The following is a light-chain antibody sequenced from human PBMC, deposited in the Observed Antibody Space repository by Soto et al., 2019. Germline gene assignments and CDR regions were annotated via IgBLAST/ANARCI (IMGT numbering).Light chain of an antibody. Sequence: DIQMTQSPSTLSASVGDRVTITCRASQSISSWLAWYQQKPGKAPRLLIYKASNLESGVPSRFSGSGSGTEFTLTISSLQPDDSATYYCQQYNDYWTFGQGTKV. CDR3: QQYNDYWT. V-gene: IGKV1-5*03. J-gene: IGKJ1*01. CDR2: KAS. CDR1: QSISSW.